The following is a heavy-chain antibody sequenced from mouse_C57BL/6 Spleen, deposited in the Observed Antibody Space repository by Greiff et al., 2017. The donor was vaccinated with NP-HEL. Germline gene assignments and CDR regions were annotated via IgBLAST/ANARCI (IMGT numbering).Heavy chain of an antibody. V-gene: IGHV5-9*01. J-gene: IGHJ4*01. CDR2: ISGGGGNT. Sequence: EVQVVESGGGLVKPGGSLKLSCAASGFTFSSYTMSWVRQTPEKRLGWVATISGGGGNTYYPDSVKGRFTISRDNAKNTLYLQMSSLRSEDTALYYCARQGPGYSNYYYAMDYWGQGTSVTVSS. CDR1: GFTFSSYT. D-gene: IGHD2-5*01. CDR3: ARQGPGYSNYYYAMDY.